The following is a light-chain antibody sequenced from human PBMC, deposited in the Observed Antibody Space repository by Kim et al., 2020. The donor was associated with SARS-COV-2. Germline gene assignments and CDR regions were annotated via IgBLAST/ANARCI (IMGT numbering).Light chain of an antibody. Sequence: QLVLTQPPSASASLGASVTLTCTLSSGYSNYKVDWYQQRPGKGPRFVMRVGTGGIVGSKGDGIPDRFSVLGSGLNRYLTIKNIQEEDESDYHCGADHGSGSNFVTVFGGGTQPTVL. CDR2: VGTGGIVG. CDR3: GADHGSGSNFVTV. CDR1: SGYSNYK. J-gene: IGLJ3*02. V-gene: IGLV9-49*01.